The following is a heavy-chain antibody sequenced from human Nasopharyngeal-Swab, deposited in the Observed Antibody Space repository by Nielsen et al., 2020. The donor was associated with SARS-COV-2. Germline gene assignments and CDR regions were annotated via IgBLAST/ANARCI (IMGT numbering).Heavy chain of an antibody. D-gene: IGHD1-26*01. CDR1: GFTFSSFA. V-gene: IGHV3-23*01. Sequence: GESLKISCVASGFTFSSFAMSWVRQAPGKGLEWVSSISGSGGSIYYADSVKGRFTISRDNSKNTLYLQMSSLRAEDTAVYYCAKDPSYSYDWFDPWGQGTLVTVSS. CDR3: AKDPSYSYDWFDP. J-gene: IGHJ5*02. CDR2: ISGSGGSI.